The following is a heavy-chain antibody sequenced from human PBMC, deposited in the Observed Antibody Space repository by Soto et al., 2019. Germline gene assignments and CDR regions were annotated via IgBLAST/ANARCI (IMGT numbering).Heavy chain of an antibody. V-gene: IGHV1-69*12. D-gene: IGHD6-13*01. Sequence: QVQLVQSGAEVKKPGSSVKVSCKASGGTFSSYAISWVRQAPGQGLEWMGGIIPIFGTANDAQKFQGRVTNXXDXSXXPAYMGRSSLRSEDTAVYYCASTRTLSGSWYWMGYWGQGTLVTVSS. J-gene: IGHJ4*02. CDR3: ASTRTLSGSWYWMGY. CDR1: GGTFSSYA. CDR2: IIPIFGTA.